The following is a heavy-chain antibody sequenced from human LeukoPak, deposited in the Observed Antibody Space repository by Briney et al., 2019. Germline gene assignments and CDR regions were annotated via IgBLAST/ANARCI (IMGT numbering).Heavy chain of an antibody. D-gene: IGHD2-2*02. CDR3: ARVEDIVVVPAAIPAWFDP. CDR1: GGTFSSYG. J-gene: IGHJ5*02. V-gene: IGHV1-18*01. Sequence: ASVKVSCKASGGTFSSYGISWVRQAPGQGLEWMGWISAYNGNTNYAQKLQGRVTMTTDTSTSTAYMELRSLRSDDTAVYYCARVEDIVVVPAAIPAWFDPWGQGTLVTVSS. CDR2: ISAYNGNT.